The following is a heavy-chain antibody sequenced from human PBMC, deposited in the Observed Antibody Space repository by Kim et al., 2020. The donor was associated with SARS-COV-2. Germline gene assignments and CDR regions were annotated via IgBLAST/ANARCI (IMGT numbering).Heavy chain of an antibody. Sequence: SETLSLTCSVSGGSMNSYYWTWIRQSPGKGLEWIGYFYHSGNIKYNPSLKGRVTMSVDTFKNQFSLKLTSVTAAYTAIYYCARSATVEVYGWLDPWGQGTLVTVSS. CDR1: GGSMNSYY. V-gene: IGHV4-59*13. D-gene: IGHD3-10*01. J-gene: IGHJ5*02. CDR2: FYHSGNI. CDR3: ARSATVEVYGWLDP.